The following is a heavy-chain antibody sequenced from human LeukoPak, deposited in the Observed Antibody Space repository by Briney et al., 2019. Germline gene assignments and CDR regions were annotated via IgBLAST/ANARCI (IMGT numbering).Heavy chain of an antibody. J-gene: IGHJ4*02. V-gene: IGHV1-46*01. CDR1: GYTFTSYY. CDR2: INPSGGST. D-gene: IGHD6-19*01. Sequence: ASVKVSCKASGYTFTSYYMRWVRQAPGQGLEWMGIINPSGGSTSYAQKFQGRVTMTRDTSTSTVYMELSSLRSEDTAVYYCARDSADGIAVAGTFDYWGQGTLVTVSS. CDR3: ARDSADGIAVAGTFDY.